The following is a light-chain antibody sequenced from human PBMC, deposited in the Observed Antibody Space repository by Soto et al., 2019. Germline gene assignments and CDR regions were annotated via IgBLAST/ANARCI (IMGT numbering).Light chain of an antibody. CDR3: QQYGSSSWT. J-gene: IGKJ1*01. CDR1: QSVSSSY. CDR2: GAS. V-gene: IGKV3-20*01. Sequence: EVLLTQSPGTLFVAPGQRATLSCSASQSVSSSYLAWYQQKPGQAPRLLIYGASSRATGIPGRFSGSGSGTDFTLTISRLEPEDFAVYYCQQYGSSSWTFGQGTKVDIK.